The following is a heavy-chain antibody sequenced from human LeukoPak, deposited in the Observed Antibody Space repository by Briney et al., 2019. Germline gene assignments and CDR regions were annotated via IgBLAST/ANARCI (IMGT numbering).Heavy chain of an antibody. J-gene: IGHJ4*02. V-gene: IGHV3-30*04. D-gene: IGHD3-10*01. Sequence: GQSLRLSCAAAGFPFSNYAMHWVRRAPGQGLKWVALMSHDGRNIQHEDSVKGRFTISRDNSRNTVYLEMNSLRDEDTAMYYCARGDGPGSFLIDYWGQGTLVTVSS. CDR1: GFPFSNYA. CDR2: MSHDGRNI. CDR3: ARGDGPGSFLIDY.